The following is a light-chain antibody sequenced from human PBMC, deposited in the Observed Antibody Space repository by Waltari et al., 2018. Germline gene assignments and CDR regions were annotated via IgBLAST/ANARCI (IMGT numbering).Light chain of an antibody. CDR3: QYYDNLPIFS. CDR2: KTS. Sequence: DIQLTQSPSSLAASVGDRVTLTCRASQDIGGYLNWYQQQPGKAPKLLIYKTSILNTGVPSRFSGGASSTDYTLTITNLQPEDIATYYCQYYDNLPIFSFGPGTKVEIK. CDR1: QDIGGY. V-gene: IGKV1-33*01. J-gene: IGKJ2*01.